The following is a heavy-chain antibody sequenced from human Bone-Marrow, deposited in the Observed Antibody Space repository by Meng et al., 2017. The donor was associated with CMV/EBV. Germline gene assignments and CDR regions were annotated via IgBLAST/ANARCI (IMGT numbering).Heavy chain of an antibody. D-gene: IGHD3-10*01. CDR3: AKDIGGGEEDY. V-gene: IGHV3-21*01. Sequence: GESLKISCAASGFTFSSYSMNWVRQAPGKGLEWVSSISSSSSYIYYADSVKGRFTISRDNAKNSLYLQMNSLRAEDTAVYYCAKDIGGGEEDYWGQGTLVTVSS. CDR1: GFTFSSYS. J-gene: IGHJ4*02. CDR2: ISSSSSYI.